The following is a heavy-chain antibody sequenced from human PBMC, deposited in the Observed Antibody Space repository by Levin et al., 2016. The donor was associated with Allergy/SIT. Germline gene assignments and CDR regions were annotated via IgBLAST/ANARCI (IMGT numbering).Heavy chain of an antibody. J-gene: IGHJ4*02. CDR2: IYPGGSDT. V-gene: IGHV5-51*01. D-gene: IGHD2-15*01. CDR1: GYSFPSYW. Sequence: GESLKISCKGSGYSFPSYWIGWVRQMPGKGLEWMGIIYPGGSDTRYNPSFQGQVNISADKSSDTAYLQWRSLKASDTAIYYCARHLVKDAEGYYFDSWGQGTLVTVSS. CDR3: ARHLVKDAEGYYFDS.